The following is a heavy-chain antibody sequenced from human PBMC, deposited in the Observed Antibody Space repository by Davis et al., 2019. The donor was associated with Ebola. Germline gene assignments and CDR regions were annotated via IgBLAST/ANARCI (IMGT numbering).Heavy chain of an antibody. D-gene: IGHD3-16*01. J-gene: IGHJ4*02. CDR2: VSGGGGST. CDR1: GFTFSTYV. Sequence: GESLKISCAASGFTFSTYVMSWVRQAPGKGLDWVSSVSGGGGSTYYADSVKGRFTISRDNSKNTLDLQMNSLRVEDTAVYYCVKGGPRDYWGQGTLVTVSS. CDR3: VKGGPRDY. V-gene: IGHV3-23*01.